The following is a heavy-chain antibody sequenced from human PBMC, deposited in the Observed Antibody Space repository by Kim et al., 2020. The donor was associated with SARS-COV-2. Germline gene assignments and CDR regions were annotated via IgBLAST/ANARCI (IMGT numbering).Heavy chain of an antibody. CDR2: ISPRSGAT. D-gene: IGHD6-13*01. CDR1: GYTFTDYY. J-gene: IGHJ5*02. CDR3: ARGVALSIAAAGTWGNWFDP. Sequence: ASVKVSCKASGYTFTDYYIHWVRQAPGQGLECMGWISPRSGATIYAQKFQGRVTMTRDTSTSTAYMELSKLRPDDSAVYYCARGVALSIAAAGTWGNWFDPWVQGTQVTVSS. V-gene: IGHV1-2*02.